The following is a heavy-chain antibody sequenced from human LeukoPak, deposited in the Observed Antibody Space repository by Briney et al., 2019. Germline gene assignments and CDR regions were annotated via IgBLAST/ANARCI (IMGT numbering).Heavy chain of an antibody. Sequence: PRASVKVSCKASGGTFSSYAISWVRQAPGQGLEWMGGIIPIFGTANYAQKFQGRVTITADECTSTAYMELSSLRSEDTAVYYCARGYCTNGVCYTGPYYFDYWGQGTLVTVSS. CDR1: GGTFSSYA. CDR2: IIPIFGTA. CDR3: ARGYCTNGVCYTGPYYFDY. V-gene: IGHV1-69*13. J-gene: IGHJ4*02. D-gene: IGHD2-8*01.